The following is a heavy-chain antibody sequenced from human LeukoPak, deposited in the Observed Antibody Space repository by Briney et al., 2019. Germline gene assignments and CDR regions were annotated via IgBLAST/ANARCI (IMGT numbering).Heavy chain of an antibody. V-gene: IGHV3-15*01. CDR2: IKSKVDGETT. CDR1: RFTFSNAW. Sequence: VGSLRLSCAASRFTFSNAWMNWVRQAPGKGLEWVGRIKSKVDGETTDYAAPVKGRFTISRDDSNSMVYLQMNSLKIEDTAVYYCAIDEPNYAPYDFDYWGQGTLVAVSS. D-gene: IGHD4/OR15-4a*01. J-gene: IGHJ4*02. CDR3: AIDEPNYAPYDFDY.